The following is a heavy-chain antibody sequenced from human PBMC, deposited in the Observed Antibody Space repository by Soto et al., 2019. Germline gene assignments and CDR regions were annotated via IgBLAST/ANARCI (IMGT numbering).Heavy chain of an antibody. CDR2: IYYSGST. CDR1: GGSISSGDYY. Sequence: SETLSLTCTVSGGSISSGDYYWSWIRQPPGKGLEWIGYIYYSGSTYYNPSLKSRVTISVDTSKNQFSLKLSSVTAADTAVYYCDRVGAMVRGVIDYWGQGTLVTVSS. D-gene: IGHD3-10*01. J-gene: IGHJ4*02. CDR3: DRVGAMVRGVIDY. V-gene: IGHV4-30-4*01.